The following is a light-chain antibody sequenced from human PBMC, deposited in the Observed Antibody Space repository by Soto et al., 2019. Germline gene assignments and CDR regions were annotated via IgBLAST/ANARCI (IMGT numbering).Light chain of an antibody. CDR2: GAT. Sequence: EIVLTQSPGTLSLSPGETATLSCRASQTVSSQYLAWYKQKPGQAPMLLLSGATNRATGVPDRFSGSGSGTDFTLTISRLEPEDFAVYYCLQYASSPRTFGQVTKVEI. V-gene: IGKV3-20*01. CDR1: QTVSSQY. J-gene: IGKJ1*01. CDR3: LQYASSPRT.